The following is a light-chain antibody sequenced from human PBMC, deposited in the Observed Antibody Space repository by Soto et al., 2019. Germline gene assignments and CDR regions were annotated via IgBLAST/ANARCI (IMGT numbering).Light chain of an antibody. J-gene: IGLJ2*01. CDR2: EGT. CDR1: SSDVGNYNL. V-gene: IGLV2-23*01. Sequence: QSALTQPASVSGSPGQSITISCTGTSSDVGNYNLVSWYQQHPGKAPKLMIYEGTNRPSGVSNRFSGSKSGNTASLTISGLQAEDEAHYHCSSYAGRVVFGGGTKLTVL. CDR3: SSYAGRVV.